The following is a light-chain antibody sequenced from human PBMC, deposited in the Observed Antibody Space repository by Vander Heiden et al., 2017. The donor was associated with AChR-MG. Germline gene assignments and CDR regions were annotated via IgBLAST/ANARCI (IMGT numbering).Light chain of an antibody. CDR1: SSNIGSNY. CDR2: NNN. CDR3: AAWDDSLSGPV. J-gene: IGLJ3*02. Sequence: QSVLTQPPSASGTPGQRVTISCSGSSSNIGSNYVYWYQQLPGTAPKLLSYNNNQRPSGVPDRFSGSKSGTSASLAISGLRSEDEANYYCAAWDDSLSGPVFGGGTKLTVL. V-gene: IGLV1-47*02.